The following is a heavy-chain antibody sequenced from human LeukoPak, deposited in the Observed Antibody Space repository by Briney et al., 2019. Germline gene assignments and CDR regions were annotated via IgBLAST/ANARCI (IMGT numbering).Heavy chain of an antibody. Sequence: PSQTLSLTCTVSGGSISSGSYYWSWIRQPAGKGLEWIGRIYTSGSTNYNPSLKRRVTISVDTSKNQFSLKLSSVTAADKAVYYCARVWWELKGFDYWGQGTLVAVSS. D-gene: IGHD1-26*01. CDR2: IYTSGST. CDR1: GGSISSGSYY. J-gene: IGHJ4*02. V-gene: IGHV4-61*02. CDR3: ARVWWELKGFDY.